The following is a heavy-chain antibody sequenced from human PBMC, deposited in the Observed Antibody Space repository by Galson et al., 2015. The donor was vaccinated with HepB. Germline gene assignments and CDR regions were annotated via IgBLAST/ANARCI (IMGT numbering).Heavy chain of an antibody. D-gene: IGHD5-12*01. V-gene: IGHV3-21*01. CDR3: ARDYSGYDLDDAFDI. CDR1: GFTFSSYS. Sequence: SLRLSCAASGFTFSSYSMNWVRQAPGKGLEWVSSISSSSSYIYYADSVKGRFTISRDNAKNSLYLQMNSLRAEDTAVYYCARDYSGYDLDDAFDIWGQGTMVTVSS. J-gene: IGHJ3*02. CDR2: ISSSSSYI.